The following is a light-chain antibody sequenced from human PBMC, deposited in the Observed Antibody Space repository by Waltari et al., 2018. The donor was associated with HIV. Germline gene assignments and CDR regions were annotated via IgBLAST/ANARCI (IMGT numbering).Light chain of an antibody. CDR2: AAS. Sequence: AIQMTQSLSSLYASVGERVTITFRASWYIRNDLAWYQQRPGKAPKLLIYAASTLQSGVPSRFSDSGSGTDFTLTLSSLQPEDLATYYCLQDYNYPRTFGQGTKVEI. V-gene: IGKV1-6*01. CDR1: WYIRND. CDR3: LQDYNYPRT. J-gene: IGKJ1*01.